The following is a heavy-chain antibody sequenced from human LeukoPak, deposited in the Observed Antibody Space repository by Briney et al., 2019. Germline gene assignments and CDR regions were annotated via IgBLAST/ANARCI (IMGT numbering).Heavy chain of an antibody. CDR2: INHSGST. V-gene: IGHV4-34*01. J-gene: IGHJ5*02. Sequence: MSSETLSLTCAVYGGSFSGYYWSWIRQPPGKGLEWIGEINHSGSTNYNPSLKSRVTISVDTSKNQFSLKLSSVTAADTAVYYCARGLLYYYDSSGYYGAWGQGTLVTVSS. CDR3: ARGLLYYYDSSGYYGA. D-gene: IGHD3-22*01. CDR1: GGSFSGYY.